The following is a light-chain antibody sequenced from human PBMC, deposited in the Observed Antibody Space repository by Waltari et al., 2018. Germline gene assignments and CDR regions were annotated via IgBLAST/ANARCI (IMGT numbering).Light chain of an antibody. J-gene: IGKJ2*01. CDR3: QQYYTTPYT. Sequence: EIVMTQSPATLSVSPGERATLSCRASQTVSSNLAWYQQIPGQAPRLLIYGASSRATGIPARFSGSGSGTEFTLTISSLQSEDVAVYYCQQYYTTPYTFGQGTKLEIK. CDR2: GAS. CDR1: QTVSSN. V-gene: IGKV3-15*01.